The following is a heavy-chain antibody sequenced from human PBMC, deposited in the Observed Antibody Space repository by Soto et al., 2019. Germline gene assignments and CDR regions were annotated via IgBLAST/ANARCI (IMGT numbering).Heavy chain of an antibody. D-gene: IGHD3-22*01. CDR2: IYYSGST. V-gene: IGHV4-31*03. CDR1: GGSISSGGYY. Sequence: SETLSLTCTASGGSISSGGYYWSWIRQHPGKGLEWIGYIYYSGSTYYNPSLKSRVTISVDTSKSQFSLKLSSVTAADTAVYYCARDWHYYDSSGTTTRAFDIWGQGTMVTVSS. J-gene: IGHJ3*02. CDR3: ARDWHYYDSSGTTTRAFDI.